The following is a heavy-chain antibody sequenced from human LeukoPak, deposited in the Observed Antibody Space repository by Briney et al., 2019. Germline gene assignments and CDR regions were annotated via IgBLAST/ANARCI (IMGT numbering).Heavy chain of an antibody. J-gene: IGHJ3*02. V-gene: IGHV3-7*01. CDR3: AKDGSQLLEDAFDI. D-gene: IGHD2-2*01. CDR2: IKQDGSNK. Sequence: GGSLRLSCAASGFTFSSYWMSWVRQAPGKGLELVANIKQDGSNKYYADSVKGRFTISRDNSKNTLYLQMNSLRAEDTAVYYCAKDGSQLLEDAFDIWGQGTMVTVSS. CDR1: GFTFSSYW.